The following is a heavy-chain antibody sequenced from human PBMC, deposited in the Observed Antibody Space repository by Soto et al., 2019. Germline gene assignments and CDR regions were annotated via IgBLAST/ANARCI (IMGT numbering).Heavy chain of an antibody. CDR3: AKKVCSDGACYHSPIDY. D-gene: IGHD2-15*01. Sequence: LRLSCAASGFTFSSHAMSWVRQAPGKGLEWVSVISGTGGSTYYADSVKGRFTISRDNSKNTLYLQMNSLRAEDTAIYYCAKKVCSDGACYHSPIDYWGQGILVTVSS. V-gene: IGHV3-23*01. CDR2: ISGTGGST. J-gene: IGHJ4*02. CDR1: GFTFSSHA.